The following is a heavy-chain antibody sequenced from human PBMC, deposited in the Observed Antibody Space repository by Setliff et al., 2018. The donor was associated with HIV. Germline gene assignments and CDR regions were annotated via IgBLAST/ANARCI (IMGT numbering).Heavy chain of an antibody. J-gene: IGHJ2*01. Sequence: SETLSLTCSVSGDSIRSYYWSWIRQPPGKGLEWIGYIYYTGSTNYNPSLKRRVTISVDTSKNQFSLKLGSVTAADTAVYYCARDPGIVPIGYFDLWGRGTLVTSPQ. D-gene: IGHD2-15*01. CDR3: ARDPGIVPIGYFDL. CDR2: IYYTGST. CDR1: GDSIRSYY. V-gene: IGHV4-59*01.